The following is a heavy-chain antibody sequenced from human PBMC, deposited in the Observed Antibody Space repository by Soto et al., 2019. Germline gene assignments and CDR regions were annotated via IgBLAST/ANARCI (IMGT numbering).Heavy chain of an antibody. Sequence: QLQLVQSGAEAKKPGASVKVSCKASGYTFPTSTISWVRQAPGQGLEWMGWIKAYSGNTKYAQKRQGRVTMTTDTSTNSAYMELRSLTTDATAIYYCAIADYGDDDYWGQGTLVTVSS. V-gene: IGHV1-18*01. CDR1: GYTFPTST. CDR3: AIADYGDDDY. CDR2: IKAYSGNT. D-gene: IGHD4-17*01. J-gene: IGHJ4*02.